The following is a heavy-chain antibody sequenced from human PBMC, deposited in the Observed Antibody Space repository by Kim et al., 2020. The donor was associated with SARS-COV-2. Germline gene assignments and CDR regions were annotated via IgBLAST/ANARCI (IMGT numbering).Heavy chain of an antibody. D-gene: IGHD1-26*01. CDR1: GFTFSSYW. CDR2: IKQDGSEK. Sequence: EGSLRLSCAASGFTFSSYWMSWVRQAPGKGLEWVANIKQDGSEKYYVDSVKGRFTISRDNAKNSLYLQMNSLRAEDTAVYYCARDSCSGSYCEAPDYWGQGTLVTVSS. CDR3: ARDSCSGSYCEAPDY. V-gene: IGHV3-7*03. J-gene: IGHJ4*02.